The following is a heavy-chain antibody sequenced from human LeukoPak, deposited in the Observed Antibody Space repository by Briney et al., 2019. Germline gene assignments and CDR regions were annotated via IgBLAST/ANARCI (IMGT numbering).Heavy chain of an antibody. J-gene: IGHJ4*02. CDR3: ARDRWYGDFDY. Sequence: ASVKVSCKASGYTFTGYYIHWVRQAPGQGLEWMGRINPNSGGTNYAQKFQGRVTMTRDTSISTAYMELSRLRSDDTAVYYCARDRWYGDFDYWGQGTLVTVSS. D-gene: IGHD3-10*01. CDR1: GYTFTGYY. V-gene: IGHV1-2*06. CDR2: INPNSGGT.